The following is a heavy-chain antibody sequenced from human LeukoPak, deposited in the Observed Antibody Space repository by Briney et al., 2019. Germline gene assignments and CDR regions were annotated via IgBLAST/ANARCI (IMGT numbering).Heavy chain of an antibody. CDR1: GFTVSSNY. Sequence: GGFLRLSCAASGFTVSSNYMSWVRQAPGKGLERVSVIYSGGSTYYADSVKGRFTISRDNSKNTLYLQMNSLRVEDTAVYYCAKRGTTMEKEGFDYWGQGTLVTVSS. D-gene: IGHD5-18*01. V-gene: IGHV3-53*01. J-gene: IGHJ4*02. CDR3: AKRGTTMEKEGFDY. CDR2: IYSGGST.